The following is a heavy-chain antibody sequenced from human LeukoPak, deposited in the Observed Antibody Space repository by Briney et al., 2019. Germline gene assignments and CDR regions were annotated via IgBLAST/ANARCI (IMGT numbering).Heavy chain of an antibody. CDR2: IIPIFGTA. CDR1: GGTFSSYA. CDR3: AREPGIAVAGTDTPFDY. J-gene: IGHJ4*02. D-gene: IGHD6-19*01. Sequence: GASVKVSCKASGGTFSSYAISWVRQAPGQGLEWMGGIIPIFGTANYAQKFQGRVTITADKSTSTAYMELSSLRSEDTAVYYCAREPGIAVAGTDTPFDYWGQGTLVTVSS. V-gene: IGHV1-69*06.